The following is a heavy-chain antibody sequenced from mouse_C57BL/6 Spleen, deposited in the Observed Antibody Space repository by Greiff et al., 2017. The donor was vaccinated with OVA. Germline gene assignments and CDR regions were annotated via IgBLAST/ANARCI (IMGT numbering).Heavy chain of an antibody. CDR2: ICSGGST. V-gene: IGHV2-5*01. J-gene: IGHJ2*01. Sequence: VKLLESGPGLVQPSQSLSLTCAVSGFSFTSYGVPWVRQSPGKGLEWLGFICSGGSTDYYAAFMSRRSITKDHTKSQDVSKMNSLQAEDTAKYYRVKNQRGLGVDDWSQGTTRTVSS. D-gene: IGHD4-1*01. CDR1: GFSFTSYG. CDR3: VKNQRGLGVDD.